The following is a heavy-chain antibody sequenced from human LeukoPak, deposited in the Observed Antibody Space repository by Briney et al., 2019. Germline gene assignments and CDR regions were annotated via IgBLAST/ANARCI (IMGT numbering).Heavy chain of an antibody. CDR2: IRSKAYGGTT. CDR1: GFTFGDYA. D-gene: IGHD3-22*01. Sequence: GGSLRLSCTASGFTFGDYAMSWVRQAPGKGLEWVGFIRSKAYGGTTEYAASVKGRFTISRDDSKSIAYLQMNSLKTEDTAVYYCTRLGDYYDSSGYYSYWGQGTLVTVSS. J-gene: IGHJ4*02. V-gene: IGHV3-49*04. CDR3: TRLGDYYDSSGYYSY.